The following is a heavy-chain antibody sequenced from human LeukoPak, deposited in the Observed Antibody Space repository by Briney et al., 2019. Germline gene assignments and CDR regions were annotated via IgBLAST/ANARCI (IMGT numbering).Heavy chain of an antibody. CDR1: GFTFSSYG. J-gene: IGHJ6*02. CDR2: IWYDGNNK. V-gene: IGHV3-33*01. D-gene: IGHD1-26*01. CDR3: ARDRGSREDGMDV. Sequence: PGRSLRLSCAASGFTFSSYGMHWVRQAPRKGLEWVAVIWYDGNNKYYADFVKGRFTISRDNPKNTLYLQLNSLRAEDTAVYNCARDRGSREDGMDVWGQGTTVTVSS.